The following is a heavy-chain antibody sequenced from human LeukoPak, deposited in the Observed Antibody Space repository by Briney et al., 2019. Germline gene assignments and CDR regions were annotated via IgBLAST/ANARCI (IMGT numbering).Heavy chain of an antibody. CDR2: IYYSGST. Sequence: PSETLSLTCTVSGGSISSYYWSWIRQPPGKGLEWIGYIYYSGSTNYNPSLKSRVTISVDTSNNQFSLKLSSVTAADTAVYYCARGFRLGDAFDIWGQGTMVTVSS. CDR1: GGSISSYY. V-gene: IGHV4-59*01. D-gene: IGHD3-10*01. CDR3: ARGFRLGDAFDI. J-gene: IGHJ3*02.